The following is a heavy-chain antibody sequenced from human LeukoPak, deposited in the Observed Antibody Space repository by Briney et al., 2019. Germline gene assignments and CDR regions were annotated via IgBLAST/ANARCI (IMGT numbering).Heavy chain of an antibody. D-gene: IGHD2-2*01. V-gene: IGHV4-34*01. CDR1: GGSFSGYY. CDR2: INHSGST. CDR3: ASGYCSSTSCSYGHSFYMDV. Sequence: SETLSLTCAVYGGSFSGYYWSWIRQPPGKGLEWIGEINHSGSTNYNPSLKSRVTISVDTSKNQFSLKLSSVTAADTAVYYCASGYCSSTSCSYGHSFYMDVWGKGTTVTVSS. J-gene: IGHJ6*03.